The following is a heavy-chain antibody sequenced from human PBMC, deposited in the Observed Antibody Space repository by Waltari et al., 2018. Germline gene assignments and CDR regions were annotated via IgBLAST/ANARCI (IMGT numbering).Heavy chain of an antibody. J-gene: IGHJ3*02. Sequence: VQMVESGGGLVQPGGSLRLSCEAPGFTRSSYWMSWVRQAPGKGLEWVANIKKDGSEEYYVDSVRGRFTISRDNAKNSLYLQMNSLRPEDTAVYYCARDQWFAFDIWGQGTMVTVSS. CDR3: ARDQWFAFDI. CDR2: IKKDGSEE. D-gene: IGHD3-22*01. CDR1: GFTRSSYW. V-gene: IGHV3-7*01.